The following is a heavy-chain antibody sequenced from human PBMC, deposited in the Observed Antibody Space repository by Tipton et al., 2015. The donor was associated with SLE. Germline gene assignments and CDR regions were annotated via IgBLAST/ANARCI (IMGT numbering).Heavy chain of an antibody. CDR2: IYYSGST. Sequence: TLSLTCTVSGGSVSSGSYYWSWIRQPPGKGLEWIGYIYYSGSTNYNPSLKSRLTISVDTSKNQFSLKLSSVTAADTAVYYCARVGEYIGPWSQGTLVTVSS. D-gene: IGHD6-6*01. CDR1: GGSVSSGSYY. V-gene: IGHV4-61*01. J-gene: IGHJ5*02. CDR3: ARVGEYIGP.